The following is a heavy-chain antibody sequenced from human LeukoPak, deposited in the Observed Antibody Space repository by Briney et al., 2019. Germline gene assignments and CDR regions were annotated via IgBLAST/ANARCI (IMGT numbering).Heavy chain of an antibody. J-gene: IGHJ3*02. D-gene: IGHD2-15*01. V-gene: IGHV1-2*02. CDR3: ARDAYCSGGSCPWAFDI. Sequence: ASVKVSCKASGYTFTGYYMHWVRQAPGQGLEWMGWINPNSGGTNYAQKFQGRVTMTRDTSISTAYMELSRLRSDDTAVYYCARDAYCSGGSCPWAFDIWGQGTMVTVSS. CDR2: INPNSGGT. CDR1: GYTFTGYY.